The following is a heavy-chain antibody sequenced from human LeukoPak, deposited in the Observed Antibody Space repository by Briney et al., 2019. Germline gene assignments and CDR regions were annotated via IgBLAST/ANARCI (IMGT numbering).Heavy chain of an antibody. Sequence: HPGGSLRLSCEASGFTFSSYSMNWVRQAPGKGLELVSHISSSSSNIYYADSVKGRFTISRDNAKNSLYLQMNSLRDEDTAVYYCARARILFSSGWYYFDYWGQGTLATVSS. CDR3: ARARILFSSGWYYFDY. D-gene: IGHD6-19*01. CDR1: GFTFSSYS. V-gene: IGHV3-48*02. J-gene: IGHJ4*02. CDR2: ISSSSSNI.